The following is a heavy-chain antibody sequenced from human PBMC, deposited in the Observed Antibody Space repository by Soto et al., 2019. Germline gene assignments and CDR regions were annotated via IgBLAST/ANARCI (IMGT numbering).Heavy chain of an antibody. CDR2: INPNSGGT. V-gene: IGHV1-2*04. CDR1: GYTFTGYY. J-gene: IGHJ6*02. CDR3: ARATATMAYYYYYGMDV. D-gene: IGHD6-25*01. Sequence: QVQLVQSGAEVKKPGASVKVSCKASGYTFTGYYMHWVRQAPGQGLEWMGWINPNSGGTNYAQKFQGWVTMTRDTPISTAYMELSRLRSDDTAVYYCARATATMAYYYYYGMDVWGQGTTVTVSS.